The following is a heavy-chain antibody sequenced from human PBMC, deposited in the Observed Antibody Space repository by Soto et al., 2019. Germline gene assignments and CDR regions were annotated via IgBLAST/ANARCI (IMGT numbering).Heavy chain of an antibody. V-gene: IGHV3-33*01. CDR3: ARDEAPSERGFSGFDH. CDR1: GFTVNTFG. CDR2: IWYDGSNT. Sequence: QVQLEESGGGAVQPGTSLRLSCAASGFTVNTFGMHWVRQAPGKGLEWVAGIWYDGSNTYYAESVKGRFNISRDKSKNTLYLQMRSLRAEDTAVYYCARDEAPSERGFSGFDHWGQGTLVTVSS. D-gene: IGHD5-12*01. J-gene: IGHJ5*02.